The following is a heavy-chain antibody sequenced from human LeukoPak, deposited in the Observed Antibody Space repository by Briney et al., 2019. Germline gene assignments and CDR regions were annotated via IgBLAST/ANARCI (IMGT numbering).Heavy chain of an antibody. V-gene: IGHV1-69*13. D-gene: IGHD3-22*01. CDR1: GGTFSSYA. CDR3: ARASRRYYYDSSGIPSE. CDR2: IIPIFGTA. Sequence: SVKVSCKASGGTFSSYAISWVRQAPGQGLEWMGGIIPIFGTANYAQKSQGRVTITADESTSTAYMELSSLRSEDTAVYYCARASRRYYYDSSGIPSEWGQGTLVTVSS. J-gene: IGHJ4*02.